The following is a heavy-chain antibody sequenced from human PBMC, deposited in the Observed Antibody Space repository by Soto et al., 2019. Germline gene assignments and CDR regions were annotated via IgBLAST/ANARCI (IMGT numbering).Heavy chain of an antibody. J-gene: IGHJ6*02. CDR3: AMSLGYGSSTSCYCDGMDV. CDR2: IDHSGRT. D-gene: IGHD2-2*01. CDR1: GGSISSSNW. V-gene: IGHV4-4*02. Sequence: PSETLSLTCAVSGGSISSSNWWSGVRQPPGKGLEGIGEIDHSGRTNYNPSLKRRVTISVDKPKNQISLKLSSVTTTDTAVYYCAMSLGYGSSTSCYCDGMDVWGQGTTVTVS.